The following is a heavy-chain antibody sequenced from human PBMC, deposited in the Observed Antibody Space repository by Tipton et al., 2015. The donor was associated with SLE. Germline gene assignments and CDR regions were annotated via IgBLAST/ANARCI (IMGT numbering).Heavy chain of an antibody. V-gene: IGHV4-59*12. CDR3: ARAHPSPYDPVAFDI. Sequence: TLSLTCTVSGGSLSTYYWSWIRQPPGKGLEWVEYFHYSGRTNYNPSLKSRDTISVNTTKKQYSLRLSSVAAADTAVYYCARAHPSPYDPVAFDIWGRGTMVTVSS. J-gene: IGHJ3*02. D-gene: IGHD5-12*01. CDR2: FHYSGRT. CDR1: GGSLSTYY.